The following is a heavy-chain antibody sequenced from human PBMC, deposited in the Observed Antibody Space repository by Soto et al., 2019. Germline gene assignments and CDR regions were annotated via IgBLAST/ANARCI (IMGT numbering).Heavy chain of an antibody. CDR1: GGSISSSSYY. J-gene: IGHJ6*02. CDR2: IYYSGST. D-gene: IGHD3-3*01. CDR3: ARLSYGFWSGYQYGMDV. Sequence: SETLSLTCTVSGGSISSSSYYWGWIRQPPGKGLEWIGSIYYSGSTYYNPSLKSRVTISVDTSKNQFSLKLSSVTAADTAVYYCARLSYGFWSGYQYGMDVWGQGTTVTVSS. V-gene: IGHV4-39*01.